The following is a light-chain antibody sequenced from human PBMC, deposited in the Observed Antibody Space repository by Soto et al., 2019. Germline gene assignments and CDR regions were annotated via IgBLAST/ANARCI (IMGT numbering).Light chain of an antibody. Sequence: IQMSQTPSSMSASVGDTVTITCRASQGVSTWLAWYQQKPGKAPKVLIYHASNLQSGVPSRFSGSGSGTDFTLTISSLQPEDFATYYCQQSYSTPITFGQGTLLEV. CDR3: QQSYSTPIT. J-gene: IGKJ5*01. CDR2: HAS. CDR1: QGVSTW. V-gene: IGKV1-12*01.